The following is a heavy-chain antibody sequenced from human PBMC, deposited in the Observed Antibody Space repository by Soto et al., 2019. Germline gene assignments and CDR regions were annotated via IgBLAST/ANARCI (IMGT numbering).Heavy chain of an antibody. J-gene: IGHJ4*02. V-gene: IGHV3-23*01. CDR2: ISGSGGST. D-gene: IGHD2-15*01. CDR3: AKGRYCSGGSCRPYFDY. CDR1: GFTFSSYA. Sequence: EVQLLESGGSLVQPGGSLRLSCAASGFTFSSYAMSWVRQAPGKGLEWVSAISGSGGSTYYADSVKGRFTISRDNSKNTLYLQMNSLRAEDTAVYYCAKGRYCSGGSCRPYFDYWGQGTLVTVSS.